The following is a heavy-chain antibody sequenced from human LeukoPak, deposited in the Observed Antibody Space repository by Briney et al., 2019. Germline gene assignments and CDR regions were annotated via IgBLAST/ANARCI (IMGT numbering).Heavy chain of an antibody. D-gene: IGHD6-13*01. J-gene: IGHJ4*02. CDR3: ARSPSGRQYSSNWYVFDS. Sequence: SETLSLTCTVSGGSISSYYWSWIRQPPGKGLEWIGYIYYSGSTNYNPSLKSRVTISVDTSKNQFSLKLTSVTAADTAVYYCARSPSGRQYSSNWYVFDSWGQGTLVTVSS. CDR1: GGSISSYY. V-gene: IGHV4-59*01. CDR2: IYYSGST.